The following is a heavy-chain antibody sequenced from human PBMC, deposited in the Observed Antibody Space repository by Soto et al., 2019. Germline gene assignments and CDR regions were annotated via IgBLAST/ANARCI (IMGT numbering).Heavy chain of an antibody. CDR1: GFTFSSYW. CDR3: ARAPGTTVTTDYFDY. CDR2: INSDGSST. Sequence: EVQLVESGGGLVQPGGSLRLSCAASGFTFSSYWMHWVRQAPGKGLVWVSRINSDGSSTSYADSVKGRFTISRDNAKNTLYLQMNSLRAEDTAVYYCARAPGTTVTTDYFDYWGQGTLVTVSS. V-gene: IGHV3-74*01. J-gene: IGHJ4*02. D-gene: IGHD4-17*01.